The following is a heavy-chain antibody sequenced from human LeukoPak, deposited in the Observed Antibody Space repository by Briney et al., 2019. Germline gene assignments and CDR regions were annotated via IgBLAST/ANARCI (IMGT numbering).Heavy chain of an antibody. D-gene: IGHD3-16*01. V-gene: IGHV3-74*01. CDR3: VRKSLFGGVYEN. J-gene: IGHJ4*02. Sequence: SGGSLRLSCAASGFTFRKYWLHWVRQAPGKGLVWVSRINPDDGSTSYADSVKGRLTISRDNSMNTLYLQMSRLRADDTAVYYCVRKSLFGGVYENWGQGTLVTVSS. CDR2: INPDDGST. CDR1: GFTFRKYW.